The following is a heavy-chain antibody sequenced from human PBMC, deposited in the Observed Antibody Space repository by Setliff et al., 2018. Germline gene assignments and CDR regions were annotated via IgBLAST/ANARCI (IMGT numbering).Heavy chain of an antibody. Sequence: PSETLSLTCAAYGGTSSDYHWTWIRQSPEKGLEWIGEINHRGSTNYNPSLKSRVTISVDTSKNQFSLKLSSVTAADTAVYYCARQTSYRPADYWGQGTLVTVSS. J-gene: IGHJ4*02. D-gene: IGHD1-26*01. V-gene: IGHV4-34*01. CDR3: ARQTSYRPADY. CDR2: INHRGST. CDR1: GGTSSDYH.